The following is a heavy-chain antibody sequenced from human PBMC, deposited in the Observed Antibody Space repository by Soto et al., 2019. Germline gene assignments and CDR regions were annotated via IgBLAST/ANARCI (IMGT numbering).Heavy chain of an antibody. CDR1: GFTVSSNY. J-gene: IGHJ6*02. V-gene: IGHV3-53*01. CDR3: ASVFQTYYYYYGMDV. CDR2: IYSGGST. D-gene: IGHD2-21*01. Sequence: GGSLRLSCAASGFTVSSNYMSWVRQAPGKGLEWVSVIYSGGSTYYADSVKGRFTISRDNSKNTLYLQMNSLRAEDTAVYYCASVFQTYYYYYGMDVWGQGTTVTVSS.